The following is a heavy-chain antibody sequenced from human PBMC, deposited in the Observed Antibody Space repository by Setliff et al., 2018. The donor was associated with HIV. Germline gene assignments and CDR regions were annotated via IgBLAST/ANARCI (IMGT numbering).Heavy chain of an antibody. V-gene: IGHV4-31*03. CDR2: IYNTGST. Sequence: SETLSLTCTVTGGSISSGGFYWTWIRQHPGKGLEWIGYIYNTGSTYYNPSLKSRVTTSVDTPKNHFSLRLSSVTAADTAVYYCARGGSRGSWYWDYWGQGTLVTVSS. J-gene: IGHJ4*02. CDR3: ARGGSRGSWYWDY. D-gene: IGHD6-13*01. CDR1: GGSISSGGFY.